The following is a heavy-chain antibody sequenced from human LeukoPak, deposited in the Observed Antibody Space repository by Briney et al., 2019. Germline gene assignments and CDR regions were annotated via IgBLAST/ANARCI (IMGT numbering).Heavy chain of an antibody. CDR3: AREELLWFGELPAGWFDP. CDR2: IYTSGST. CDR1: GGSISSYD. D-gene: IGHD3-10*01. Sequence: SETLSLTCTVSGGSISSYDLSWIRQPAGKGLEWIGRIYTSGSTNYNPALKSRVTMSVDTSKNQFSLKLSSVTAADTAVYYCAREELLWFGELPAGWFDPWGQGTLVTVSS. V-gene: IGHV4-4*07. J-gene: IGHJ5*02.